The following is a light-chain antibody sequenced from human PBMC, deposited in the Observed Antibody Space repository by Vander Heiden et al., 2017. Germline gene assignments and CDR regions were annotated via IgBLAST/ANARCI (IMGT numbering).Light chain of an antibody. CDR3: QQDDYLPPT. J-gene: IGKJ5*01. CDR1: PDITNY. V-gene: IGKV1-33*01. CDR2: DAS. Sequence: DIQMTQSPSSLSASVGDKITITCQASPDITNYLNWYQQKPGKAPKLLIYDASNLETGVPSRISGSGSATHFTFTISSLHPEDFATYYCQQDDYLPPTFGQGTQVEIK.